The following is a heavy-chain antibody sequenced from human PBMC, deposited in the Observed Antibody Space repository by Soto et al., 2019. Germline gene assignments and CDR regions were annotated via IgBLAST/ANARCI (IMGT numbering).Heavy chain of an antibody. Sequence: QVQLQESGPGLVKPSQTLSLTCTVSGGSISSGGYDWSWIRQHPVKGLEWIGYIYYSGSTYYNPSLKSRVTISVDTSKNQFSLKLSSVTAADTAVYYCATNLIWGRRSGAGYWGQGTLVTVSS. V-gene: IGHV4-31*03. CDR1: GGSISSGGYD. J-gene: IGHJ4*02. D-gene: IGHD1-26*01. CDR3: ATNLIWGRRSGAGY. CDR2: IYYSGST.